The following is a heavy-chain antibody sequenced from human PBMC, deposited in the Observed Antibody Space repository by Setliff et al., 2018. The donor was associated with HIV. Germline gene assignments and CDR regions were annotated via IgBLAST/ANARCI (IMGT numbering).Heavy chain of an antibody. J-gene: IGHJ6*03. Sequence: GGSLRLSCAASGFTFNNYAMNWVRQASGKGLQWVASISIRGGYIYYADSVKGRFTISRDNTRNSVYLQMDSLRVDDTAVFYCARRSGSSSLKGVHYYYYYYMDVWGKGTTVTVSS. V-gene: IGHV3-21*06. CDR2: ISIRGGYI. CDR3: ARRSGSSSLKGVHYYYYYYMDV. D-gene: IGHD6-13*01. CDR1: GFTFNNYA.